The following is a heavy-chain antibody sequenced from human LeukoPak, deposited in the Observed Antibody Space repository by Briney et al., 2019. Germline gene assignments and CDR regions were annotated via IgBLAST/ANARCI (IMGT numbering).Heavy chain of an antibody. CDR3: AKDGYDILTGGDAFDI. V-gene: IGHV3-23*01. CDR1: GFTFSSYA. J-gene: IGHJ3*02. CDR2: ISGSGGST. D-gene: IGHD3-9*01. Sequence: GGSLRLSCAASGFTFSSYATSWVRQAPGKGLEWVSAISGSGGSTYYADSVKGRFTISRDNSKNTLYLQMNSLRAEDTAVYYCAKDGYDILTGGDAFDIWGQGTMVTVSS.